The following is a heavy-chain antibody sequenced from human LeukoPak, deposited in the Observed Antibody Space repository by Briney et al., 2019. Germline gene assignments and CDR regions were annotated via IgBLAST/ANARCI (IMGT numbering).Heavy chain of an antibody. CDR1: GGTFSSYA. J-gene: IGHJ3*02. D-gene: IGHD2-21*01. CDR3: ARGLYCGGDCYSDDAFDI. Sequence: SVKLSCKASGGTFSSYAISWVRQAPGQGLEWMGGIIPIFGTANYAQKFQGRVTITADESTSTAYMELSSLRSEDTAVYYCARGLYCGGDCYSDDAFDIWGQGTMVTVSS. CDR2: IIPIFGTA. V-gene: IGHV1-69*13.